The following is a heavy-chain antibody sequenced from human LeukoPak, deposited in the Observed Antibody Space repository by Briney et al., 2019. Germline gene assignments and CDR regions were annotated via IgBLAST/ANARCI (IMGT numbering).Heavy chain of an antibody. Sequence: GGSLRLSCEASGFSFTTYAMSWVRQAPGKGLEWVSGISGDGGSTYYTDSVKGRVTTSRDNSKNTVYLQMSSLRAEDTAVYYCAKDAWGYTSSPADSWGQGTLVTVFS. CDR2: ISGDGGST. J-gene: IGHJ5*01. V-gene: IGHV3-23*01. CDR1: GFSFTTYA. CDR3: AKDAWGYTSSPADS. D-gene: IGHD6-13*01.